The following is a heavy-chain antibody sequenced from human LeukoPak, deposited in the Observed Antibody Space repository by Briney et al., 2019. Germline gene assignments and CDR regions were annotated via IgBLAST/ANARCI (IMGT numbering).Heavy chain of an antibody. CDR3: AHRPPYYYDSSGYYDY. V-gene: IGHV2-5*08. J-gene: IGHJ4*02. D-gene: IGHD3-22*01. CDR2: IYWDDDK. Sequence: TLSLTCTVSGGSISSYYWSWIRQPPGKALEWLALIYWDDDKRYSPSLKSRLTITKDTSKNQVVLTMTNMDPVDTATYYCAHRPPYYYDSSGYYDYWGQGTLVTVSS. CDR1: GGSISSYYW.